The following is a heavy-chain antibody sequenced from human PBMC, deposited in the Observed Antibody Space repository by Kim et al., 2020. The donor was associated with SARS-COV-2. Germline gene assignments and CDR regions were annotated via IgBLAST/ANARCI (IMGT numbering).Heavy chain of an antibody. CDR1: GYTFTSYA. CDR2: INAGNGNT. J-gene: IGHJ3*02. Sequence: ASVKVSCKASGYTFTSYAMHWVRQAPGQRLEWMGWINAGNGNTKYSQKFQGRVTITRDTSASTAYMELSSLRSEDTAVYYCAREGGIAVAYAFDIWGQGTMVTVSS. D-gene: IGHD6-19*01. CDR3: AREGGIAVAYAFDI. V-gene: IGHV1-3*01.